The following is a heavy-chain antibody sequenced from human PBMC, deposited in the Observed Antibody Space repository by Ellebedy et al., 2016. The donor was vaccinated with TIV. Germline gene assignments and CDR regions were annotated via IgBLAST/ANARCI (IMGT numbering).Heavy chain of an antibody. Sequence: GESLKISXAASGFTFSNYWMSWVRQAPGKGLEWVANIKPDGSEKYYVDSVKGRFTISRDNAKNSLYLQMNSLRAEDTAVYYCARDRHLVVTAILDYWGQGTLVTVSS. D-gene: IGHD2-21*02. CDR3: ARDRHLVVTAILDY. V-gene: IGHV3-7*03. J-gene: IGHJ4*02. CDR1: GFTFSNYW. CDR2: IKPDGSEK.